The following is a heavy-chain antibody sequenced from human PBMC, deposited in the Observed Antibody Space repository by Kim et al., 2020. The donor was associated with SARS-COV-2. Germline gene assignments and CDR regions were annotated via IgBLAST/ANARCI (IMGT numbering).Heavy chain of an antibody. Sequence: YYSRSPSDTQSLKSRVTISVDTSKNQFSLKLTSVTAADTAVYYCWHSAFDIWGQGTMVTVSS. J-gene: IGHJ3*02. CDR2: YYSRSP. CDR3: WHSAFDI. D-gene: IGHD2-21*01. V-gene: IGHV4-39*01.